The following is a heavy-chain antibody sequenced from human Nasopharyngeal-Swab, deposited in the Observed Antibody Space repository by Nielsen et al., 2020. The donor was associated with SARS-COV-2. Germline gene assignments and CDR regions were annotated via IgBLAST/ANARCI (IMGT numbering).Heavy chain of an antibody. CDR1: GDSISSNSYY. Sequence: ESLKISCTASGDSISSNSYYWGWIRQSPGKGLEWIGSFSYSGTTYFNPPLKSRVTISVDTSKNQFSVKLSSVTAADTAVYYCASYYYDSSDYSYWFDPWGQGTLVTVSS. D-gene: IGHD3-22*01. CDR2: FSYSGTT. CDR3: ASYYYDSSDYSYWFDP. J-gene: IGHJ5*02. V-gene: IGHV4-39*01.